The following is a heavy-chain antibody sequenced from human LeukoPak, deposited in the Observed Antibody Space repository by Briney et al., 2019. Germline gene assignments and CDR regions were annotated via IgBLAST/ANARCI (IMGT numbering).Heavy chain of an antibody. CDR1: GFTFSRYG. Sequence: GGPLRLSCAASGFTFSRYGMHWVRQAPGKGLEWVANMWYDGRNRYYGDTVKGRFTISRDNSENTVYLQMNSLRVEDAAVYYCARDVIEMSTIGEGFGNWGQGTLVTVSS. CDR2: MWYDGRNR. V-gene: IGHV3-33*01. J-gene: IGHJ4*02. D-gene: IGHD5-24*01. CDR3: ARDVIEMSTIGEGFGN.